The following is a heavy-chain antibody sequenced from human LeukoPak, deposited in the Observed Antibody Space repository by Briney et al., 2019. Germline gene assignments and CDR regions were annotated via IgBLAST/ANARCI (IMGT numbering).Heavy chain of an antibody. V-gene: IGHV3-21*01. CDR2: ISSSSSYI. Sequence: GGSLRLSCAASGFTFSSYSMNWVRQAPGKGLEWVSSISSSSSYIYYADSVKGRFTISRDNAKNSLYLQMNSLRAEDTAVYYCARETYGDYRALDYWGQGTLVTVSS. CDR3: ARETYGDYRALDY. CDR1: GFTFSSYS. D-gene: IGHD4-17*01. J-gene: IGHJ4*02.